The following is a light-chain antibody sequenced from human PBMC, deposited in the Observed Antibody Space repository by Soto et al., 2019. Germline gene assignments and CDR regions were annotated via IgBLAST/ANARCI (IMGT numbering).Light chain of an antibody. CDR3: SSYTSSSTLV. V-gene: IGLV2-14*01. CDR1: SSDVGAYNY. J-gene: IGLJ3*02. Sequence: QSVLTQPASVSRSPGQSITISCTGTSSDVGAYNYVSWYRQHPGKAPKLMIYEVTNRPSGVSNRFSGSKSGSTASLTISGRQAEDEADYYCSSYTSSSTLVFGGGTKLTVL. CDR2: EVT.